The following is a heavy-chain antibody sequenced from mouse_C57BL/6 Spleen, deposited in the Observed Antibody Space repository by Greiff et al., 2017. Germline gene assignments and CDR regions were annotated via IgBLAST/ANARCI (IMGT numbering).Heavy chain of an antibody. J-gene: IGHJ4*01. V-gene: IGHV1-52*01. CDR3: AREEKIYYDYDVRNYYAMDY. CDR1: GYTFTSYW. CDR2: IDPSDSET. D-gene: IGHD2-4*01. Sequence: QVQLKQPGAELVRPGSSVKLSCKASGYTFTSYWMHWVKQRPIQGLEWIGNIDPSDSETHYNQKFKDKATLTVDKSSSTAYMQLSSLTSEDSAVYYCAREEKIYYDYDVRNYYAMDYWGQGTSVTVSS.